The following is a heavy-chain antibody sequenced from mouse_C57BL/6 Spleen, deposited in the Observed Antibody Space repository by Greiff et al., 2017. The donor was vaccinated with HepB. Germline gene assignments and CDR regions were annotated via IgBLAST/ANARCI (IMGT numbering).Heavy chain of an antibody. CDR2: IYPGDGDT. D-gene: IGHD2-3*01. CDR1: GYAFSSYW. V-gene: IGHV1-80*01. J-gene: IGHJ2*01. Sequence: QVQLKESGAELVKPGASVKISCKASGYAFSSYWMNWVKQRPGKGLEWIGQIYPGDGDTNYNGKFKGKATLTADKSSSTAYMQLSSLTSEDSAVYFCARRSPDGYYFDYWGQGTTLTVSS. CDR3: ARRSPDGYYFDY.